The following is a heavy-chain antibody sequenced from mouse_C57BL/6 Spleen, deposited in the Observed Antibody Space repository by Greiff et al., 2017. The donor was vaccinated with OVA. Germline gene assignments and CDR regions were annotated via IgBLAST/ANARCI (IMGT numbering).Heavy chain of an antibody. D-gene: IGHD1-1*01. CDR2: FHPYNDDT. CDR1: GYTFTTYP. J-gene: IGHJ1*03. V-gene: IGHV1-47*01. CDR3: ARTRDYYGSSDWYFDV. Sequence: VMLVESGAELVKPGASVKMSCKASGYTFTTYPIEWMKQNHGKSLEWIGNFHPYNDDTKYNEKFKGKATLTVEKSSSTVYLELSRLTSDDSAVYYCARTRDYYGSSDWYFDVWGTGTTVTVSS.